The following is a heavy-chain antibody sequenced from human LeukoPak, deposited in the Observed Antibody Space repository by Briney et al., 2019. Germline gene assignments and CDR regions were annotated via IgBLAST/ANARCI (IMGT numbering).Heavy chain of an antibody. D-gene: IGHD2-2*01. V-gene: IGHV4-38-2*02. CDR2: IYHSGST. CDR3: APGVYCSSTSCLNWFDP. CDR1: VYSISSGYY. Sequence: SETLSLTCTVSVYSISSGYYWGWIRPPPGKGLEWIGSIYHSGSTYYNPSLKSRVTISVDTSKNQFSLKLSSVTAADTAVYYCAPGVYCSSTSCLNWFDPWGQGTLVTVSS. J-gene: IGHJ5*02.